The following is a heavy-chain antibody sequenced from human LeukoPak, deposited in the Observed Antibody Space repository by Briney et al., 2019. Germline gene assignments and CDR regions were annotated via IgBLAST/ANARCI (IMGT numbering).Heavy chain of an antibody. J-gene: IGHJ6*02. CDR1: GYTFTSYA. V-gene: IGHV7-4-1*02. Sequence: ASVKVSCKASGYTFTSYAMNWVRQAPRQGLEWMGWINTNTGNPTYAQGFTGRFVFSLDTSVSTAYLQISSLKAEDTAVYYCARDAMVRGVNYYYYYGMDVWGQGTTVTVSS. D-gene: IGHD3-10*01. CDR2: INTNTGNP. CDR3: ARDAMVRGVNYYYYYGMDV.